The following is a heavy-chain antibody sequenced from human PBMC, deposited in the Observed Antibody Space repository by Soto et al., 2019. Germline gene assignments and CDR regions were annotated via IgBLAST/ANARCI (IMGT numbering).Heavy chain of an antibody. D-gene: IGHD3-10*01. Sequence: EVQLLESGGGLLQPGGSLRLSCAVSGFTCSNYGMSWVRQAPGKGLEWVSATSGSGDTTYYADSVKGRFSISRDNSKNTLYVQMNSVRADDTAVYYCATDLGYDGSGIEIWGQGTLVTVSP. V-gene: IGHV3-23*01. J-gene: IGHJ4*02. CDR1: GFTCSNYG. CDR3: ATDLGYDGSGIEI. CDR2: TSGSGDTT.